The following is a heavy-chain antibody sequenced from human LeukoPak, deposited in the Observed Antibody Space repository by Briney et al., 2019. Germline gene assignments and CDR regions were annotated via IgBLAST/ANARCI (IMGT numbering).Heavy chain of an antibody. CDR3: ARTPTALVRGGYYFDN. CDR1: GGSFSGHY. CDR2: INHIGST. V-gene: IGHV4-34*01. J-gene: IGHJ4*02. D-gene: IGHD6-6*01. Sequence: SEILSLTCAVYGGSFSGHYWSWIRQPPGKGLEWIGEINHIGSTAYNPSLKSRVTVSEDTSKNQFSLKLSSVTATDTAVYYCARTPTALVRGGYYFDNWGQGTLVTVSS.